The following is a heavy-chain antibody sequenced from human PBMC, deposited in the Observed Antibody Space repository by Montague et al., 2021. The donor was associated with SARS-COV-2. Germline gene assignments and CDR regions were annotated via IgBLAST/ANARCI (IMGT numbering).Heavy chain of an antibody. J-gene: IGHJ4*02. CDR2: ISYDGSNK. Sequence: SLRLSCAASGFTLSSCAMHWVRQAPGKGLEWVAVISYDGSNKYYADSVKGRFTISRDNSKNTLYLQMNSLRAEDTAVYYCARDNYDYVWGSYRYIYWGQGTLVTVSS. V-gene: IGHV3-30*04. CDR3: ARDNYDYVWGSYRYIY. CDR1: GFTLSSCA. D-gene: IGHD3-16*02.